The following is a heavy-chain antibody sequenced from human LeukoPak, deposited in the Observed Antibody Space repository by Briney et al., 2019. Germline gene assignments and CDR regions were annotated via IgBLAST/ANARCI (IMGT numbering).Heavy chain of an antibody. CDR2: IYTSGST. D-gene: IGHD2-2*01. V-gene: IGHV4-4*07. CDR3: ARDRVLQLLYKPPYYYYCMDV. CDR1: GGSISSHY. Sequence: SETLSLTCTVSGGSISSHYWSWIRQPAGKGLEWIGRIYTSGSTNSNPSLKSRVTMSVDTSKTQFSLRLSSVTAADTAVYYCARDRVLQLLYKPPYYYYCMDVWSQGTTVTVSS. J-gene: IGHJ6*02.